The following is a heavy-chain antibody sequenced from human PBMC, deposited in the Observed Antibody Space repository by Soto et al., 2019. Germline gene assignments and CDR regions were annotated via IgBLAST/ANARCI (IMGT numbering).Heavy chain of an antibody. CDR3: ARDSGSYADY. V-gene: IGHV3-74*01. D-gene: IGHD1-26*01. J-gene: IGHJ4*02. CDR1: GFTFSSYW. CDR2: INSDGSST. Sequence: EVQLVESGGGLVQPGGSLRLSCAASGFTFSSYWMHWVRQAPGKGLVWVSRINSDGSSTDYADSVKGRFTISRDNAKNTLYLQMTGLRAGDTAVYYCARDSGSYADYWGPGTLVTVSS.